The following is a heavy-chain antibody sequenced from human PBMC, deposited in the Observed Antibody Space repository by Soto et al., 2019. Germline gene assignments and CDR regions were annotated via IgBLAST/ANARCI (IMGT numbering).Heavy chain of an antibody. J-gene: IGHJ4*02. CDR1: GFTFSSYA. D-gene: IGHD3-10*01. V-gene: IGHV3-23*01. CDR3: ANEIGNMVRGVPTYDF. CDR2: ISGSGGST. Sequence: GGSLRLSCAASGFTFSSYAMSWVRQAPGKGLEWVSAISGSGGSTYYADSVKGRFTISRDNSKNTLYLQMNSLRAEDTAVYYCANEIGNMVRGVPTYDFWGQGTLVTSPQ.